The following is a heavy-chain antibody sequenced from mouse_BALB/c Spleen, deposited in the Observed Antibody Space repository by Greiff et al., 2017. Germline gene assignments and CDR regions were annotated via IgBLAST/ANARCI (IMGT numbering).Heavy chain of an antibody. Sequence: VQLQQPGAELVKPGASVKLSCKASGYTFTSYWMHWVKQRPGQGLEWIGEINPSNGRTNYNEKFKSKATLTVDKSSSTAYMQLSSLTSEDSAVYYCARSTGNPFAYWGQGTLVTVSA. D-gene: IGHD2-1*01. CDR1: GYTFTSYW. CDR2: INPSNGRT. J-gene: IGHJ3*01. V-gene: IGHV1S81*02. CDR3: ARSTGNPFAY.